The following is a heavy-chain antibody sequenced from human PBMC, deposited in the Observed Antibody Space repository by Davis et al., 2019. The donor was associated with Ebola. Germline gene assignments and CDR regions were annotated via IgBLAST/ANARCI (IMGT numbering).Heavy chain of an antibody. V-gene: IGHV3-7*03. Sequence: PGGSLRLSCAASGFTFSNYWMSWVRQAPGQGLEWVTNIKQDGSEKYYVDSVKGRFTISRDNAKNSLYLQMNSLRAEDTAVYYCARKSTFFDYWGQGTRVTVSP. D-gene: IGHD3-16*01. CDR2: IKQDGSEK. J-gene: IGHJ4*02. CDR3: ARKSTFFDY. CDR1: GFTFSNYW.